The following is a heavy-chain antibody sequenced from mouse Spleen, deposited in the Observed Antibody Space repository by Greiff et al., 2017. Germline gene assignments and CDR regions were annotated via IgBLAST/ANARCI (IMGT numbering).Heavy chain of an antibody. V-gene: IGHV5-17*02. CDR3: ARGDTAWFAY. D-gene: IGHD3-3*01. Sequence: EVKLVESGGGLVQPGGSRKLSCAASGFTFSSFGMHWVRQAPEKGLEWVAYISSGSSTIYYADTVKGRFTISRDNPKNTLFLQMTSLRSEDTAMYYCARGDTAWFAYWGQGTLVTVSA. CDR2: ISSGSSTI. J-gene: IGHJ3*01. CDR1: GFTFSSFG.